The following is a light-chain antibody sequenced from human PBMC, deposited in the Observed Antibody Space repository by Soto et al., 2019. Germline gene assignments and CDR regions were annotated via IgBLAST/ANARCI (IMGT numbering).Light chain of an antibody. CDR3: QQYYSYLPLT. J-gene: IGKJ4*01. Sequence: AIRMTQAPSSLSACTGDRVDITSRASQGISSYLAWYQQKPGKAPKLLIYAASTLQSGVPSRFSGSRSGTDFTLTICCLQSEDFATYYCQQYYSYLPLTFGGGTKVDIK. CDR1: QGISSY. CDR2: AAS. V-gene: IGKV1-8*01.